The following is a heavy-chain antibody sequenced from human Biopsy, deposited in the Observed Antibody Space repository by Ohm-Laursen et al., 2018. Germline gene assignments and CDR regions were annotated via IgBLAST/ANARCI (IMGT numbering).Heavy chain of an antibody. D-gene: IGHD3-10*01. J-gene: IGHJ5*01. CDR2: ISASSSYI. CDR1: GFYFSNYA. V-gene: IGHV3-21*06. Sequence: SLRLSCAASGFYFSNYAMSWVRQAPEKGLEWVSSISASSSYIYYADSVKGRFTVSRDNTKNTLYLQMNSLRAADTAIYFCATELLPPGVGGPWLDSWGQGTPVTVSS. CDR3: ATELLPPGVGGPWLDS.